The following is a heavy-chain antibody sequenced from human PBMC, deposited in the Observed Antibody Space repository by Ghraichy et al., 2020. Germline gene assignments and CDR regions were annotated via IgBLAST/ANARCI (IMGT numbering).Heavy chain of an antibody. V-gene: IGHV4-61*01. CDR3: ASFFGMARARHFDY. CDR2: IYSSWST. CDR1: GGSVSSGSYY. Sequence: ETLSLTCTVSGGSVSSGSYYWSWIRQPPGKGLEWIGYIYSSWSTNYNPSLKSRVTISVDTSKNQFSLKLSSVTAAVTAVYYCASFFGMARARHFDYWGQGTLVTVSS. J-gene: IGHJ4*02. D-gene: IGHD5-24*01.